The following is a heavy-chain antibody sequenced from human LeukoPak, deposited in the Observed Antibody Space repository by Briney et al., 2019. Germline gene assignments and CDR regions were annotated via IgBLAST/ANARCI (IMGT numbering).Heavy chain of an antibody. CDR2: IKQDGSEK. D-gene: IGHD3/OR15-3a*01. V-gene: IGHV3-7*03. Sequence: GGSLRLSCAASGFTFSSYSMNWVRQVPGQGLEWVANIKQDGSEKFYVASVKGRFTISRDNGKSSLYLQMNSLRAEDTALYYCATSYDMGWLIGYWGQGTLVTVSS. CDR3: ATSYDMGWLIGY. CDR1: GFTFSSYS. J-gene: IGHJ4*02.